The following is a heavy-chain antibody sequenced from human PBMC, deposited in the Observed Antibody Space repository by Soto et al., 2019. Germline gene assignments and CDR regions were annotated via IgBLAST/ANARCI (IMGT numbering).Heavy chain of an antibody. V-gene: IGHV1-18*01. CDR1: GYTFTSYG. CDR3: ARGQESITIFGVGLDAFDI. Sequence: ASVKVSCKASGYTFTSYGISWVRQAPGQGLEWMGWFSAYNGNTNYAQKLQGRVTMTTDTSTSTAYMELRSLRFDDTAVYYCARGQESITIFGVGLDAFDIWGQGTMVTVSS. CDR2: FSAYNGNT. J-gene: IGHJ3*02. D-gene: IGHD3-3*01.